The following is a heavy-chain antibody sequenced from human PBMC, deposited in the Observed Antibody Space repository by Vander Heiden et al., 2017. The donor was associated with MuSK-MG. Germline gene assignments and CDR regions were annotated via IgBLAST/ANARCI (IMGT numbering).Heavy chain of an antibody. D-gene: IGHD2-21*02. J-gene: IGHJ2*01. CDR2: ISTGSNYK. Sequence: EVQLVESGGGLVKPGGSLRLSCEACGFSLSSYSLTWCRQAPGKGLEWVSSISTGSNYKYYADSVKGRFTISRDNAKNSLFLEMDSLRADDTAVYYCARGREGFCHGDCYPYWYFDLWGRGTLVTVSS. V-gene: IGHV3-21*03. CDR1: GFSLSSYS. CDR3: ARGREGFCHGDCYPYWYFDL.